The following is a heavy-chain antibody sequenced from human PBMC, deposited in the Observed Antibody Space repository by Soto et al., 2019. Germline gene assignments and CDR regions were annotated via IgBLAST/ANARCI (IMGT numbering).Heavy chain of an antibody. Sequence: GVSLRLSCAASGFTFSSYAMSWVRQAPGKGLEWVSAISGSGGSTYYADSVKGRFTISRDNSKNTLYVQMNSLRAEDRAVYYCAKDAQWELLLRYFDYWGQGTLVTVSS. CDR2: ISGSGGST. CDR1: GFTFSSYA. V-gene: IGHV3-23*01. CDR3: AKDAQWELLLRYFDY. J-gene: IGHJ4*02. D-gene: IGHD1-26*01.